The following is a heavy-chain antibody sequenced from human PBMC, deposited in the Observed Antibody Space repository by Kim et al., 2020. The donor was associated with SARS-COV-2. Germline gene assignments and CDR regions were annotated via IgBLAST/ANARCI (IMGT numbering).Heavy chain of an antibody. J-gene: IGHJ4*02. V-gene: IGHV4-31*02. D-gene: IGHD6-13*01. CDR2: T. Sequence: TYYNPSLKSRVTISVVTSKTQFSLKLSSVTAADTTVYYCAWGYGCSPFDYWGQGTLVTVSS. CDR3: AWGYGCSPFDY.